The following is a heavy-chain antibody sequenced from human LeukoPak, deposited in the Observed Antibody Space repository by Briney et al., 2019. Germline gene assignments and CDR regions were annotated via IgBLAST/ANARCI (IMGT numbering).Heavy chain of an antibody. CDR3: ARVGNWNYSPYYMDV. Sequence: SETLSLTCIVSGGSISNYYGSWIRQPPGKGLEWIGYIYHSGSTDNNPSLKSRVTISLDTSKNQFSLKLSSVTAADTAVYYCARVGNWNYSPYYMDVWGKGTTVTVSS. CDR1: GGSISNYY. V-gene: IGHV4-59*01. J-gene: IGHJ6*03. D-gene: IGHD1-7*01. CDR2: IYHSGST.